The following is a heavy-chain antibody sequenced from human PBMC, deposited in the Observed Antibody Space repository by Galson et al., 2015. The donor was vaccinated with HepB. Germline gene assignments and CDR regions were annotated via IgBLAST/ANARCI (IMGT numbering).Heavy chain of an antibody. V-gene: IGHV1-58*02. CDR3: AAGGRIDGSIMDV. Sequence: SVKVSCKASGFTFTSSAMQWVRQARGQRLEWIGWIVVGSGNTNYAQKFQERVTITRDMSTSTAYMELSSLRSEDTAVYDCAAGGRIDGSIMDVWGQGTTVTVSS. D-gene: IGHD1-26*01. CDR1: GFTFTSSA. J-gene: IGHJ6*02. CDR2: IVVGSGNT.